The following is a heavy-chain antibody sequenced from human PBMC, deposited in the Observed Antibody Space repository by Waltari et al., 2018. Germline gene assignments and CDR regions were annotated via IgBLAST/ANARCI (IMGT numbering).Heavy chain of an antibody. CDR2: IYWNDDE. CDR3: ASQSYCGGDCSPPYFDY. D-gene: IGHD2-21*01. V-gene: IGHV2-5*01. J-gene: IGHJ4*02. CDR1: GFSLNTHEVG. Sequence: QITLKESGPTLVKPTQTLTLTCTFSGFSLNTHEVGVGWIRQPPGKALGWLAIIYWNDDERYSPSLKSRLTITQDTSKNQLVLTMTNMEAVDTATYYCASQSYCGGDCSPPYFDYWGQGILVTVSS.